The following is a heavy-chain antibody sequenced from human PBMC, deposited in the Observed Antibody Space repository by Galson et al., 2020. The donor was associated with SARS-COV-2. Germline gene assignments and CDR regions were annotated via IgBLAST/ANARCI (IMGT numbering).Heavy chain of an antibody. J-gene: IGHJ6*02. D-gene: IGHD3-3*01. Sequence: GGSLRLSCAASGFTFSNAWMSWVRQAPGKGLEWVGRIKSKTDGGTTDYAAPVKGRFTISRDDSKNTLYLQMNSLKTEDTAVYYFTTSITIFGVVPEFPCYYYGMDVWGQGTTVTVSS. CDR2: IKSKTDGGTT. CDR3: TTSITIFGVVPEFPCYYYGMDV. CDR1: GFTFSNAW. V-gene: IGHV3-15*01.